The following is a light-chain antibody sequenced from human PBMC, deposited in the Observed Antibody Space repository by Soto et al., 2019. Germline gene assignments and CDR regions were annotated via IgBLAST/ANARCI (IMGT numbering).Light chain of an antibody. Sequence: QSVLTQPPSVSGAPGQRVTISCTGSSSNIGAGYDVHWYQQLLGTAPKLLIYVNSNRPSGVPDRFSGSKSGTSASLAITGLQAEDEADYYCQSYDSSLSGYVFGGGTKLTVL. CDR1: SSNIGAGYD. CDR2: VNS. CDR3: QSYDSSLSGYV. V-gene: IGLV1-40*01. J-gene: IGLJ2*01.